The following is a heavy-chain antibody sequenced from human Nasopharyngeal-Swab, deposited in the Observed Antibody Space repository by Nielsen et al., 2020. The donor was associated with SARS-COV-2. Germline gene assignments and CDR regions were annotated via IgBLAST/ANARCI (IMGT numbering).Heavy chain of an antibody. CDR1: VGTFSSYA. D-gene: IGHD3-10*01. V-gene: IGHV1-69*13. CDR2: IIPIFGIA. Sequence: SVKVSCKASVGTFSSYAISWVRQAPGQGLEWMGGIIPIFGIANYAQKFQGRVTITADESTSTAYVELSSLRSEDTAVYYCAREGYYGSGSYAPFDYWGQGTLVTVSS. CDR3: AREGYYGSGSYAPFDY. J-gene: IGHJ4*02.